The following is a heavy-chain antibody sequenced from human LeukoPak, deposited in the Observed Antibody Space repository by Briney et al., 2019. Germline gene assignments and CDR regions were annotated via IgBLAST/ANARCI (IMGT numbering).Heavy chain of an antibody. CDR3: ARGRYCSGGSCYSFWFDP. V-gene: IGHV1-8*01. CDR2: MNPNSGNT. J-gene: IGHJ5*02. D-gene: IGHD2-15*01. CDR1: GYTFTSYD. Sequence: GASVKVSCKASGYTFTSYDINWVRQATGQGLEWMGWMNPNSGNTGYAQKFQGRVTMTRNTSISTAYMELSSLRSEDTAVCYCARGRYCSGGSCYSFWFDPWGQGTLVTVSS.